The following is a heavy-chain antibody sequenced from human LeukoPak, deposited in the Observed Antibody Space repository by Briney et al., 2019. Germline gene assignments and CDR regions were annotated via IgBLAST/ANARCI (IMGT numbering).Heavy chain of an antibody. CDR3: AKGGNYAPLDY. CDR1: GFTFRTYA. V-gene: IGHV3-23*01. D-gene: IGHD1-7*01. J-gene: IGHJ4*02. CDR2: ISDSGDGT. Sequence: GGSLRLSCAASGFTFRTYAMSWVRQAPGKGLEWVSGISDSGDGTYYAESVKGRFTISRDNSKNTLYLQMNSLRAEDTAVYYCAKGGNYAPLDYWGQGTLVTVS.